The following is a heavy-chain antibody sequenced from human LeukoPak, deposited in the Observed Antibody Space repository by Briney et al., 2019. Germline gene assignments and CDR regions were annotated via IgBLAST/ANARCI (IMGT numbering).Heavy chain of an antibody. CDR3: ARVAYGSSWYVDY. V-gene: IGHV3-30*04. J-gene: IGHJ4*02. CDR1: GFTFSSYG. Sequence: GGSLRLSCVASGFTFSSYGMHWVRQAPGKGLEWMAVTSFDGRNKYYADSVKGRFTISRDNAKNTLYLQMNSLTAEDTAVYYCARVAYGSSWYVDYWGQGNLVTVSS. D-gene: IGHD6-13*01. CDR2: TSFDGRNK.